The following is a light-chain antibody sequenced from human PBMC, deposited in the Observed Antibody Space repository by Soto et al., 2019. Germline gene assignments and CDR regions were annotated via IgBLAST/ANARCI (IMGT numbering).Light chain of an antibody. CDR1: QDIGNS. J-gene: IGKJ4*01. V-gene: IGKV1-39*01. CDR2: SAS. CDR3: QQSFSTPQT. Sequence: DIQVTQSPPSMAASGGDRVTITCRASQDIGNSMTWYQQKPGKATKLLIYSASTLVRGVPSRFSGSGSGTDFTLTISSLQPEDFATYYCQQSFSTPQTFGGGTKADI.